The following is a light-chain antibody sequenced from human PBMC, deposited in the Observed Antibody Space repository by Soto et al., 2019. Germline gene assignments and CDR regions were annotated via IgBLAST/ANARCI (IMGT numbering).Light chain of an antibody. J-gene: IGLJ1*01. Sequence: QSVLTQPASVSGSPGQSITISCTGTSSDVGGYNYVSWYQQHPGKAPKLMIYDVSNRPSGVSNRFSGSKSGNTASLTISWLQAEDEADYYCSSYTSSRTLVFGTGTKVTVL. CDR3: SSYTSSRTLV. CDR1: SSDVGGYNY. CDR2: DVS. V-gene: IGLV2-14*01.